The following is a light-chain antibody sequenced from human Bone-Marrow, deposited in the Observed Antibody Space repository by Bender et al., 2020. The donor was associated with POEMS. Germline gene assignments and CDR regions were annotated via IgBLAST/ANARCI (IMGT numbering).Light chain of an antibody. J-gene: IGLJ3*02. V-gene: IGLV3-25*03. CDR2: KDT. CDR1: VMANQY. Sequence: SYELTQPPSVSVSPGQTARITCSGEVMANQYAFWFQQKPGQAPVLVIYKDTQRPSEIPERFSASRSGTKVTLTVSAVQAEDEADYYCQSSDRSGGWVFGGGTKLTV. CDR3: QSSDRSGGWV.